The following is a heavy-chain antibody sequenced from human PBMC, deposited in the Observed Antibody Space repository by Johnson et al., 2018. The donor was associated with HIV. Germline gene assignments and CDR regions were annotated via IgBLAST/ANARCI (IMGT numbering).Heavy chain of an antibody. CDR1: GFTFSSNY. CDR3: AREGGYSGYEGVGHTNDAFDI. J-gene: IGHJ3*02. D-gene: IGHD5-12*01. Sequence: VQLVESGGGLVQPGGSLRLSCAASGFTFSSNYMSWVRQAPGKGLEWVSVIYSGGSTYYADSVKGRFTISRDNSKNTLYLQMNSLRAEDTAVYYCAREGGYSGYEGVGHTNDAFDIWGQGTIVTVSS. CDR2: IYSGGST. V-gene: IGHV3-66*01.